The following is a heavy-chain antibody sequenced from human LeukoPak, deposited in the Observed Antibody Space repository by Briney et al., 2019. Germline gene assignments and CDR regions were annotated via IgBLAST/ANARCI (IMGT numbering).Heavy chain of an antibody. CDR2: ISGSAGST. Sequence: GGSLRLSCAASGFAFSRYTMSWVRQAPGKGLEWVSGISGSAGSTYYADSVEGRFTISRDNSKNTLFLQMNSLRAEDTAVYYCARDCVTMVRGVKLDAFDIWGQGTMVTVSS. CDR3: ARDCVTMVRGVKLDAFDI. CDR1: GFAFSRYT. J-gene: IGHJ3*02. V-gene: IGHV3-23*01. D-gene: IGHD3-10*01.